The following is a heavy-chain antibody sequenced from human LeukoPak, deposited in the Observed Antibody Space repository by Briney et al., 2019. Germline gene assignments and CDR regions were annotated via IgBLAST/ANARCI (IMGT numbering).Heavy chain of an antibody. CDR1: GGSISSYY. CDR3: ARHCDFWSGPFDY. CDR2: IYYSGST. J-gene: IGHJ4*02. V-gene: IGHV4-59*08. Sequence: PSETLSLTCTVSGGSISSYYWSWIRQPPGKGPEWIGYIYYSGSTNYNPSLKSRVTISVDTSKNQFSLKLSSVTAADTAVYYCARHCDFWSGPFDYWGQGTLVTVSS. D-gene: IGHD3-3*01.